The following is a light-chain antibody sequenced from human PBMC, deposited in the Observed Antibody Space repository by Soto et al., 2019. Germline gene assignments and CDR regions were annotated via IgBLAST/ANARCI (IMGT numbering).Light chain of an antibody. Sequence: DIQMTQSPSSVSASIGDRVTITCRASQDISNWLAWYQQKPGKAPQLLIYGASSLQSGVPSRFSGCGSGTHFTLTINSLQPEDFATYFCQQGSSFPWTFGQVTKVEIK. J-gene: IGKJ1*01. V-gene: IGKV1-12*01. CDR1: QDISNW. CDR2: GAS. CDR3: QQGSSFPWT.